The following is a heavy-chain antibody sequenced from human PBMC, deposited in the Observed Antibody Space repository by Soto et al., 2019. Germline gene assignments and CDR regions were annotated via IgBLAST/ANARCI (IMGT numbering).Heavy chain of an antibody. J-gene: IGHJ4*02. Sequence: QVQLVESGGGVVQPGRSLRLSCAASGFTFSSYAMHWVRQAPGKGLEWVAVISYDGSNKYYADSVKGRFTISRDNSKNXLYLQMNSLRAEDTAVYYCARDGPYYESSGSYFDYWGQGTLVTVSS. CDR3: ARDGPYYESSGSYFDY. CDR2: ISYDGSNK. V-gene: IGHV3-30-3*01. CDR1: GFTFSSYA. D-gene: IGHD3-22*01.